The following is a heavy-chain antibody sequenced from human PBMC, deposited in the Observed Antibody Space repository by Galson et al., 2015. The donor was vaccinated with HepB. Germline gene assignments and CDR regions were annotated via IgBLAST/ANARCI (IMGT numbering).Heavy chain of an antibody. V-gene: IGHV3-23*01. D-gene: IGHD6-13*01. CDR2: ISGSGGRT. Sequence: SLRLSCAASGFTFTNYAMSWVRQAPGKGLEWVSSISGSGGRTDYTDSVKGRFTISRDTSNSTLFLQMNSLRVEDTAVYYCAKQRSAITTAGTNHWGQGTLVTVSS. CDR3: AKQRSAITTAGTNH. J-gene: IGHJ5*02. CDR1: GFTFTNYA.